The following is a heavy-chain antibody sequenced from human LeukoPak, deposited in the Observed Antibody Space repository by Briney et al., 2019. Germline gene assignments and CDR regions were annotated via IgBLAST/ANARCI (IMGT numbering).Heavy chain of an antibody. J-gene: IGHJ3*02. CDR3: TRGLYYYDSTTRQKDDAFDI. CDR1: GGSFSGYY. V-gene: IGHV4-34*01. CDR2: INHSGST. Sequence: SETLSLTCAVYGGSFSGYYWSWIRQPPGKGLEWIGEINHSGSTNYNPSLKSRVTISVDTSKNQFSLKLRSVAAADTAVYYCTRGLYYYDSTTRQKDDAFDIWGRGTMVAVSS. D-gene: IGHD3-22*01.